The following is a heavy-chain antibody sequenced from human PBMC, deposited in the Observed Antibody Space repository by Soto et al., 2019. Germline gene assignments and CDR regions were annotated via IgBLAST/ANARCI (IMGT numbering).Heavy chain of an antibody. J-gene: IGHJ4*02. V-gene: IGHV3-30*18. D-gene: IGHD3-16*01. CDR2: ISDVGSNK. Sequence: QVHLVESGGGVVQPGRSLRLSCAASGFTFSSYGMHWVRQAPGKGLEWVAVISDVGSNKDYADSVKGRFTISRDNSKNTLYLQRNTLRPEDTAVYYCANDWGYEYGWGSYGWGQGPLITVSS. CDR1: GFTFSSYG. CDR3: ANDWGYEYGWGSYG.